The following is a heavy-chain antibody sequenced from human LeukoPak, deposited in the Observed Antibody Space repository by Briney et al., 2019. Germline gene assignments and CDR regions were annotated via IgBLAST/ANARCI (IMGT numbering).Heavy chain of an antibody. CDR3: AREGDSSGYGDY. D-gene: IGHD3-22*01. V-gene: IGHV3-30*04. J-gene: IGHJ4*02. CDR2: ISYDGSNK. CDR1: GFTFSSYA. Sequence: GRSLRLSCVASGFTFSSYAMHWVRQAPGNGLEGMAVISYDGSNKYYADSVKGRFTISRDNSKNTLYLQMNSLRAEDTAVYYCAREGDSSGYGDYWGQGTLVTVSS.